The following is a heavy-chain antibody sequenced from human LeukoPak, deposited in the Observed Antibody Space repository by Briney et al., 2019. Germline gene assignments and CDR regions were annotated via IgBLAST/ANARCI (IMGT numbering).Heavy chain of an antibody. CDR2: INHSGST. CDR3: ARVAADYGDLADY. D-gene: IGHD4-17*01. J-gene: IGHJ4*02. CDR1: GGSISSGDYY. V-gene: IGHV4-30-4*08. Sequence: TSQTLSLTCTVSGGSISSGDYYWSWIRQPPGKGLEWIGEINHSGSTNYNPSLKSRVTISVDTSKNQFSLKLSSVTAADTAVYYCARVAADYGDLADYWGQGTLVTVSS.